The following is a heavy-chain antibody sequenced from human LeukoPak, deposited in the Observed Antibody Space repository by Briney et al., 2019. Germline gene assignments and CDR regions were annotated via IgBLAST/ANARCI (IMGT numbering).Heavy chain of an antibody. Sequence: SQTLSLTCTVSGGSISSGSYYWSWIRQPAGKGLEWIGRIYTSGSTNYNPSLKSRVTISVDTSKNQFSLKLSSVTAADTAVYYCASNDYWGQGTLVTVSS. CDR1: GGSISSGSYY. V-gene: IGHV4-61*02. CDR2: IYTSGST. CDR3: ASNDY. J-gene: IGHJ4*02.